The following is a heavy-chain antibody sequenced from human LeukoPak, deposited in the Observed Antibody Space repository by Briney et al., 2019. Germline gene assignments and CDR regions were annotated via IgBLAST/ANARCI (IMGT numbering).Heavy chain of an antibody. V-gene: IGHV3-23*01. J-gene: IGHJ6*02. Sequence: GGSLRLSCAASGFTVSSYAMSWVRQAPGKGLEWVSAISGGGDSTFYADSVKGRFTISRDNSMNTLYLQMSSLRAEDTAIYYCAKEEYSTRYYYYGMDVWGQGTTVTVSS. CDR1: GFTVSSYA. D-gene: IGHD2-2*01. CDR2: ISGGGDST. CDR3: AKEEYSTRYYYYGMDV.